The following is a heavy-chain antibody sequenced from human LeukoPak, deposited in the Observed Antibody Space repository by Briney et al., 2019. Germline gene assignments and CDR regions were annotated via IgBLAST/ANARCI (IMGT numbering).Heavy chain of an antibody. CDR2: MNPNSGNT. CDR3: ARTWRV. CDR1: GYTFSNYD. J-gene: IGHJ4*02. V-gene: IGHV1-8*01. Sequence: GASVKFSCKASGYTFSNYDINWVRQASGQGLEWMGWMNPNSGNTDYAQKFQGRLTMTRNTSISTAYMELSSLRSEDTAVYYCARTWRVWGQGTLVTVSS. D-gene: IGHD3-3*01.